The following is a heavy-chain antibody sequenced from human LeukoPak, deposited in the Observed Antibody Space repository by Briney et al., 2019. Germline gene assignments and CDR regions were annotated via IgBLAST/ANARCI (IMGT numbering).Heavy chain of an antibody. V-gene: IGHV4-34*01. D-gene: IGHD2-15*01. Sequence: SETLSLTCAVYGGSFSGYYWSWIRQPPGKGLEWIGEINHSGSTNYNPSLKSRVTISVDTSKNQFSLKLSSVTAVDTAVYYCARARLGYCSGGSCYRGWFDPWGQGTLVTVSS. CDR1: GGSFSGYY. CDR3: ARARLGYCSGGSCYRGWFDP. J-gene: IGHJ5*02. CDR2: INHSGST.